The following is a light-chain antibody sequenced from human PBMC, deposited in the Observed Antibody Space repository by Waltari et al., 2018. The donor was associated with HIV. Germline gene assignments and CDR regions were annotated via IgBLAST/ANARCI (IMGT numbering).Light chain of an antibody. J-gene: IGLJ3*02. CDR2: QDN. CDR1: KLENIY. CDR3: QAWDNNTVV. V-gene: IGLV3-1*01. Sequence: SYDLTQPPSVSVSPGQTASITCSGDKLENIYVYWYQHRAGQSPLLVIYQDNKRPSGIPERFSGSNSGDTATLTVSETQAMDEAVYYCQAWDNNTVVFGGGTKLTVL.